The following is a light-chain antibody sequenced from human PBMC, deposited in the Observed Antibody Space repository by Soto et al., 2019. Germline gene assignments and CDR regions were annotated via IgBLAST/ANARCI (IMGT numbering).Light chain of an antibody. CDR1: QSVSSY. CDR2: DAS. J-gene: IGKJ2*01. Sequence: EIVLTQSPATLSLSPGERATLSCRASQSVSSYLAWYQQKPGQAPRLLIYDASNRATGIPARFSGSGSGTDITITISSLEPEDFAVYYCQQRSNWPTFGQGTKLEIK. CDR3: QQRSNWPT. V-gene: IGKV3-11*01.